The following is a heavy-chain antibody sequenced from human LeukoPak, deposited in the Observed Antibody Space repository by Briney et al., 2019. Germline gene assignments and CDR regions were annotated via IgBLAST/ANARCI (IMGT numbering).Heavy chain of an antibody. CDR2: IYHSGST. V-gene: IGHV4-38-2*02. Sequence: SETLSLTCTVSGYSISSGYYWGWIRQPPGKGLEWIGSIYHSGSTYYNPTLKSRITISVDTSKNQFSLKLSSVTAADTAVYFCARAIAARRRVGWDYFDYWGQGTLVTVSS. J-gene: IGHJ4*02. CDR3: ARAIAARRRVGWDYFDY. D-gene: IGHD6-6*01. CDR1: GYSISSGYY.